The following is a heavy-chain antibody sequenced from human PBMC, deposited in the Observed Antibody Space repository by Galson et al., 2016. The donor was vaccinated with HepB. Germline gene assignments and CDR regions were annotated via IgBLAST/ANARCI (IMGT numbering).Heavy chain of an antibody. V-gene: IGHV3-21*01. D-gene: IGHD2/OR15-2a*01. CDR2: INYSGDLI. Sequence: SLRLSCAASGFTFSTYTMNWVRQAPGRGLEWVSSINYSGDLIFYADSIKGRFTISRDNAKNSLFLQMNSLRVDDTALYFCTRDQPFSSLDYWGQGAQVTVSS. CDR3: TRDQPFSSLDY. CDR1: GFTFSTYT. J-gene: IGHJ4*02.